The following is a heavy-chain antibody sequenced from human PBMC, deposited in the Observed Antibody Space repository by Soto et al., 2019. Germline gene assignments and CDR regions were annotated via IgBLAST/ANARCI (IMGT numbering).Heavy chain of an antibody. Sequence: QVQLQESGPGLVKPSQTLSLTCTVSGGSISSGGYFWSWIRQHPGKGLEWIGDIDYSGSTYSNPSLKSRVTISVDTSKNQFSLKLISVTAADTAVYYCARDILLWFGELPPRAHDAFDIWGQGTMVTVAS. J-gene: IGHJ3*02. CDR1: GGSISSGGYF. CDR3: ARDILLWFGELPPRAHDAFDI. D-gene: IGHD3-10*01. CDR2: IDYSGST. V-gene: IGHV4-31*03.